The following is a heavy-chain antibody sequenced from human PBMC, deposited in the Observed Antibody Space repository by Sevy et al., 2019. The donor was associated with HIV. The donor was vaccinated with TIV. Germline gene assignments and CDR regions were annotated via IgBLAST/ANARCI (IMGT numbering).Heavy chain of an antibody. CDR1: GFTVNSNY. Sequence: GGSLRLSCAASGFTVNSNYMTWVRQAPGKGLEGVSVIHSDDTTYHADSVKDRFTISRDNSNNTLYLQMNSLRAEDTAVYYCARGKGGYGYGLNYWGQGTLVTVSS. J-gene: IGHJ4*02. CDR3: ARGKGGYGYGLNY. V-gene: IGHV3-66*01. D-gene: IGHD5-18*01. CDR2: IHSDDTT.